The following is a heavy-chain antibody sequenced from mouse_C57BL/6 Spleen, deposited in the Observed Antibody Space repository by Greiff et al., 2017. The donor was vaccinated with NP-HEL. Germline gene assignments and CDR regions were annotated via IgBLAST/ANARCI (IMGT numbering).Heavy chain of an antibody. D-gene: IGHD1-1*01. CDR2: ISSGSSTI. CDR3: ARGGPLLLRYSFDY. J-gene: IGHJ2*01. V-gene: IGHV5-17*01. Sequence: EVQGVESGGGLVKPGGSLKLSCAASGFTFSDYGMHWVRQAPEKGLEWVAYISSGSSTIYYADTVKGRFTISRVNAKNTLFLQMTSLRSEDTAMYYCARGGPLLLRYSFDYWGQGTTLTVSS. CDR1: GFTFSDYG.